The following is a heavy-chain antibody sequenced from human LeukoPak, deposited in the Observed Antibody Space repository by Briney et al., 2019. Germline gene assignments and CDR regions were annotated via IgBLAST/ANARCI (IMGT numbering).Heavy chain of an antibody. J-gene: IGHJ4*02. CDR2: INPSGGST. CDR3: ARAVAGTVDY. D-gene: IGHD6-19*01. V-gene: IGHV1-46*01. Sequence: ASVKVSCKASGYTFTSYYMHWVRQAPGQGLEWMGIINPSGGSTSYAQKFQGRVTMTRDMSTSTVYMELSSLRSDDTAVYYCARAVAGTVDYWGQGTLVTVSS. CDR1: GYTFTSYY.